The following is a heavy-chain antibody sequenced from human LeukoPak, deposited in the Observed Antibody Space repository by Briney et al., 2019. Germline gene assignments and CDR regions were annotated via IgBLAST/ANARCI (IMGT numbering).Heavy chain of an antibody. CDR2: IYYSGST. CDR1: GGSISSGDYY. V-gene: IGHV4-30-4*01. D-gene: IGHD3-22*01. J-gene: IGHJ1*01. CDR3: ARQDSSGYYRAEYFQH. Sequence: SETLSLTCTVSGGSISSGDYYWSWIRQPPGKGLEWIGYIYYSGSTYYNPSLKSRVTISVDTSKNQFSLKLSSVTAADTAVYYCARQDSSGYYRAEYFQHWGQGTLVTVSS.